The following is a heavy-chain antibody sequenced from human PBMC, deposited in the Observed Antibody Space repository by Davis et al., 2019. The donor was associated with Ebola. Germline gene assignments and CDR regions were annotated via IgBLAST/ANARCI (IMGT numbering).Heavy chain of an antibody. Sequence: GGSLRLSCAASGFTFSSYWMSWIRQAPGKGPEWVSSISSSASYKNYADSVKGRFTISRDNAKNSLYLQMNSLGAEDTAVYYCARSITMIVVEDAFDIWGQGTMVTVSS. CDR3: ARSITMIVVEDAFDI. CDR1: GFTFSSYW. CDR2: ISSSASYK. D-gene: IGHD3-22*01. J-gene: IGHJ3*02. V-gene: IGHV3-21*05.